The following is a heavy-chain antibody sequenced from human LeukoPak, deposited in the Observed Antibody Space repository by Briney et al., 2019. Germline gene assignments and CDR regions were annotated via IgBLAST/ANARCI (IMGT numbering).Heavy chain of an antibody. CDR3: ARESVYSGRYYAFDI. D-gene: IGHD1-26*01. J-gene: IGHJ3*02. CDR1: GGSISTYY. V-gene: IGHV4-59*01. Sequence: SVTLSLTCTVSGGSISTYYWSWIRQPPGKGLEWIGNIYYSGSTNYNPSLERRVTISVDMSKNQFYLKLSSVTAADTAVYYCARESVYSGRYYAFDIWGQGTMVTVSS. CDR2: IYYSGST.